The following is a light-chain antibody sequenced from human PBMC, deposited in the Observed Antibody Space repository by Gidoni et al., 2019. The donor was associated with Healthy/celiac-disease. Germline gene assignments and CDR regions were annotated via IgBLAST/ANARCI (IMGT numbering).Light chain of an antibody. V-gene: IGKV1-5*01. Sequence: EIQMPQPPSTLSASVGDRVTITCRASQSISSWLAWYQQKPGKAPKLLIYDASSLESGVPSRFSGSGSGTEFTLTISSLQPDDFATYYCQQYNSYSSYTFGQGTKLEIK. CDR2: DAS. CDR1: QSISSW. CDR3: QQYNSYSSYT. J-gene: IGKJ2*01.